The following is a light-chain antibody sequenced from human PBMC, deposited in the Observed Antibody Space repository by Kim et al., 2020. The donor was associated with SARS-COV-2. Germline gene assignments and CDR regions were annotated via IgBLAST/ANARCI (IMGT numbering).Light chain of an antibody. Sequence: GRANPIACTETGSDVIGYNAVSWYQQNPDKAPKLMIYDVSKWPAGVSDRFSGPKSGNTASLTISGLQAEDEADYYCSSYTSTTTLIFGGGTQLTVL. J-gene: IGLJ2*01. CDR1: GSDVIGYNA. V-gene: IGLV2-14*04. CDR3: SSYTSTTTLI. CDR2: DVS.